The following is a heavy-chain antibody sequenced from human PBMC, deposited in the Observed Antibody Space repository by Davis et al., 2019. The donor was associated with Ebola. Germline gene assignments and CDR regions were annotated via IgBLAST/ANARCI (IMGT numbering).Heavy chain of an antibody. CDR3: ARETPISSRSDW. J-gene: IGHJ4*02. CDR1: GFAFSNYN. V-gene: IGHV3-48*01. CDR2: ITTIGWST. Sequence: GESLKISCTASGFAFSNYNMNWVRQAPGKGREWVSSITTIGWSTYYADSVKGRFIISRDNAKNSLFLQMHSLRGDDTAVYFCARETPISSRSDWWGQGTLVTVSS. D-gene: IGHD2-2*01.